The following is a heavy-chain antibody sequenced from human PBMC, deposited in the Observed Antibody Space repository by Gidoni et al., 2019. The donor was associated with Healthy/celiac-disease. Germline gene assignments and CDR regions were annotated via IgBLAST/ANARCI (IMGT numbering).Heavy chain of an antibody. Sequence: QVQLVESGGGVVQPGRSLRLSCAASGFNFSSYGMHWVRQAPGKGLEWVAVIWYDGSNKYYADSVKGRFTISRDNSKNTLYLQMNSLRAEDTAVYYWARDSVRIKYYYGMDVWGQGTTVTVSS. J-gene: IGHJ6*02. CDR2: IWYDGSNK. CDR3: ARDSVRIKYYYGMDV. CDR1: GFNFSSYG. V-gene: IGHV3-33*01. D-gene: IGHD2-15*01.